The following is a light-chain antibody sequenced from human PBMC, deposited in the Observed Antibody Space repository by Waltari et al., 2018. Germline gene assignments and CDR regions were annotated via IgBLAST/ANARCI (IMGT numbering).Light chain of an antibody. CDR1: PSMSSF. Sequence: DIQVTQPPSSLSASVGDRVTITGRACPSMSSFLNWYLQKPGKAPRLLISSTSNLQSGVPSRFSGSGSGADCTLTITSLQPEDFATYYCLQSYSLSLFTFGPGTRVDIK. CDR3: LQSYSLSLFT. J-gene: IGKJ3*01. CDR2: STS. V-gene: IGKV1-39*01.